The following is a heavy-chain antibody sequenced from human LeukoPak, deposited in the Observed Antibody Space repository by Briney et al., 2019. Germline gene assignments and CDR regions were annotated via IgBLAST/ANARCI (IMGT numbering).Heavy chain of an antibody. CDR2: FSNSGRT. J-gene: IGHJ4*02. D-gene: IGHD3-22*01. CDR3: ARSSYYDDAFDF. V-gene: IGHV4-59*01. CDR1: GGSIINYY. Sequence: PSETLSLTFTVSGGSIINYYWNWLRRPPGKGLEWIGSFSNSGRTNSNPSLKTRVTISVHTSKNQFSLRLTSVTAADTAVYYCARSSYYDDAFDFWGQGTLVTVSS.